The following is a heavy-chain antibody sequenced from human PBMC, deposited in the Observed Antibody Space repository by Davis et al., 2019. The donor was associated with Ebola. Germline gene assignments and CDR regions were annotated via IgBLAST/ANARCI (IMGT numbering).Heavy chain of an antibody. Sequence: GESLKISCAASGFTCNSYWMHWVRQAPGKGLVWVSRMNSDGNSTSYADSVKGRFTISRDNAKNTLYLQMNSLRAEDTAVYYCARGSRGYYGSGSYYKGGGDYWGQGTLVTVSS. D-gene: IGHD3-10*01. CDR2: MNSDGNST. CDR1: GFTCNSYW. J-gene: IGHJ4*02. V-gene: IGHV3-74*01. CDR3: ARGSRGYYGSGSYYKGGGDY.